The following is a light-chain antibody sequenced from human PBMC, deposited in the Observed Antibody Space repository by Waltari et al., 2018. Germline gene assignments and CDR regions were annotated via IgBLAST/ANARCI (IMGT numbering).Light chain of an antibody. Sequence: EIVMTQSPATLSVSRGGRATLSCRASLSIDDSLAWYQQKPGHPPRLLIHGASTWDTGIPVRLSGSGSGTDFTLTITGLQSEDFAVYFCQQYNQWPLTFGRGTKVEIK. CDR2: GAS. CDR1: LSIDDS. CDR3: QQYNQWPLT. V-gene: IGKV3-15*01. J-gene: IGKJ4*01.